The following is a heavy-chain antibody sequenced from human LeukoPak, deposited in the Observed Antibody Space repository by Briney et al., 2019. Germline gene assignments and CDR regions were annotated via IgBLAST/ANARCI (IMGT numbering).Heavy chain of an antibody. J-gene: IGHJ4*02. CDR2: IYYSGST. Sequence: SETLSLTCTVSGGSISSYYWSWIRQPPGKGLEWIGYIYYSGSTNYNPSLKSQVTISVDTSKNQFSLKLSSVTAADTAVYYCARHAGYSSSWCDYWGRGTLVTVSS. V-gene: IGHV4-59*08. D-gene: IGHD6-13*01. CDR1: GGSISSYY. CDR3: ARHAGYSSSWCDY.